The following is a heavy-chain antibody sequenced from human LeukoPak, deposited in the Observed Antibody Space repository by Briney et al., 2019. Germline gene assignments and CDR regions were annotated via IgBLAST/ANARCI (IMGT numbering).Heavy chain of an antibody. CDR3: ARDHQATDYGDENGAFDI. Sequence: PSETLSLTCTVSGGSISSYYWSWIRQPAGKGLEWIGRIYTSGSTNYNPSLKSRVTMSVDTSKNQFSLKPSSVTAADTAVYYCARDHQATDYGDENGAFDIWGQGTMVTVSS. V-gene: IGHV4-4*07. J-gene: IGHJ3*02. CDR1: GGSISSYY. CDR2: IYTSGST. D-gene: IGHD4-17*01.